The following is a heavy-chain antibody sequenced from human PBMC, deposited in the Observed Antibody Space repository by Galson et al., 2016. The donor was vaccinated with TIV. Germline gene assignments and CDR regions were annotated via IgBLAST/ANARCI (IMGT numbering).Heavy chain of an antibody. CDR3: AKIGGRTGLGFRYFDY. Sequence: SLRLSCAASGFKFDVSPMIWIRQAPGMGLEWVSATSGTGFSTYYADSVKGRFTITRDLSNSTLFLQMNSLRAEDTAIYYCAKIGGRTGLGFRYFDYWGQGTLVTVSS. V-gene: IGHV3-23*01. CDR1: GFKFDVSP. J-gene: IGHJ4*02. D-gene: IGHD3-16*01. CDR2: TSGTGFST.